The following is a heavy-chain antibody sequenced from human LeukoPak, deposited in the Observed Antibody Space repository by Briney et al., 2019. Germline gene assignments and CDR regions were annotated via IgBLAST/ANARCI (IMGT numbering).Heavy chain of an antibody. CDR3: ARGPGYYDFWSGYSGNWFDP. V-gene: IGHV4-31*03. J-gene: IGHJ5*02. CDR2: IYYSGST. CDR1: GGSISSGGYY. Sequence: SETLSLTCTVSGGSISSGGYYWSWIRQHPGKGLEWIGYIYYSGSTYYNPSLKSRVTISVDTSKNQFSLKLSSVTAADTAVYYCARGPGYYDFWSGYSGNWFDPWGQGTLVTVSS. D-gene: IGHD3-3*01.